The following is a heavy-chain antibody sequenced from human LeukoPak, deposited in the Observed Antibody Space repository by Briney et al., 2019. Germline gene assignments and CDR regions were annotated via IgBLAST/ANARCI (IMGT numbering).Heavy chain of an antibody. CDR1: GFTFSSYT. Sequence: GGSLRLSCAASGFTFSSYTMNWVRQAPGKGLEWVSSITSGSGYIFYADSVKGRFSISRDNTKNSLYLQMNSLRVEDTAVYYCAGVSGQWRDYWGQGTLVTVSS. D-gene: IGHD6-19*01. CDR3: AGVSGQWRDY. J-gene: IGHJ4*02. V-gene: IGHV3-21*01. CDR2: ITSGSGYI.